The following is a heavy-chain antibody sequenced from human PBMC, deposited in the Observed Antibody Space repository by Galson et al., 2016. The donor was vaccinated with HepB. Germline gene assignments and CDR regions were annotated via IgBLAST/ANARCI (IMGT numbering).Heavy chain of an antibody. V-gene: IGHV4-59*01. CDR1: GDSLNNYF. Sequence: SETLSLTCTVSGDSLNNYFWSWIRQPPGKALESVGSIYYNGNTNYNPSLKSRLTISIDTSSNHFSLVLSSVTTTDTAFYFCARGWAYASGTAPPYYFDPWGQGILGTV. CDR2: IYYNGNT. J-gene: IGHJ4*02. CDR3: ARGWAYASGTAPPYYFDP. D-gene: IGHD3-10*01.